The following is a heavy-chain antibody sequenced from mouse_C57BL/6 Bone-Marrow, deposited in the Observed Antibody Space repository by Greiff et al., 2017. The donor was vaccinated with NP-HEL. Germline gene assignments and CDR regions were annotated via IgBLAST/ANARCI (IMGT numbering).Heavy chain of an antibody. CDR3: ARSGRYYSNYGAMDY. J-gene: IGHJ4*01. V-gene: IGHV1-63*01. Sequence: VQLQQSGAELVRPGTSVKMSCKASGYTFTNYWIGWAKQRPGHGLEWIGDIYPGGGYTNYNEKFKGKATLTADKSSSTAYMQFSSLTSEDSAIYYCARSGRYYSNYGAMDYWGQGTSVTVSS. CDR2: IYPGGGYT. D-gene: IGHD2-5*01. CDR1: GYTFTNYW.